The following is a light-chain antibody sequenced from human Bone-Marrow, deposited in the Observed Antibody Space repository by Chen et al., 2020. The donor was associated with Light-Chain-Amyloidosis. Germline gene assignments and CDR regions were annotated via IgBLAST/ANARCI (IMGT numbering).Light chain of an antibody. CDR2: QDT. CDR1: NLRDKD. Sequence: YERCQPASVSVSPGQTASISGSGENLRDKDANWYQQKPGQSPVLVIHQDTKRPSGVPERISGSKSGNTATLTISGTQAMDEADYYCQAWDSSTWVFGGGTKLTVL. J-gene: IGLJ3*02. CDR3: QAWDSSTWV. V-gene: IGLV3-1*01.